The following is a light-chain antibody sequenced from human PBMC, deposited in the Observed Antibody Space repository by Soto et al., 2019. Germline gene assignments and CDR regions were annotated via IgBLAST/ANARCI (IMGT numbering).Light chain of an antibody. CDR2: AAS. CDR1: QSISSY. V-gene: IGKV1-39*01. Sequence: DIQITQSPSSLSASVVDGVTITCRASQSISSYLNWYQQKPGKAPKLLIYAASSLQRGVPSRFSGSGSGTDFTLTISCLQSEDFATYYCQQYYSYPRTFGQGTKVDI. J-gene: IGKJ1*01. CDR3: QQYYSYPRT.